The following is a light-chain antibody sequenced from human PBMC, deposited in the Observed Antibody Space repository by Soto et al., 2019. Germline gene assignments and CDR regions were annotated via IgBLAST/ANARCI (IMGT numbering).Light chain of an antibody. V-gene: IGKV3-15*01. J-gene: IGKJ4*01. CDR1: QSITRN. CDR3: QQYNNWPLF. Sequence: EIVMTQSPATLSVSPGERATLSCRASQSITRNLAWYQQKPGQAPRLLIYGASTRATDIPARFSGSGSGTEFTLTISRLQSEDFALYYCQQYNNWPLFFGGGTKVQIK. CDR2: GAS.